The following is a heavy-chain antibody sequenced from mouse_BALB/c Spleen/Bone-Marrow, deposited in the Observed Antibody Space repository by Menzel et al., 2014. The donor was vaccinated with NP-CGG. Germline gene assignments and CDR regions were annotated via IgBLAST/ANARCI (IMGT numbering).Heavy chain of an antibody. Sequence: EVQGVESGGGLVQPGGSLRLSCATSGFTFTDYYMNWVRQPPGKALEWLGFIRNKANGYTTEYSASVKSRFTVSRDNSQNILYLQMNTLRDDDSATYYCARDKGRVFFDYWGQGTTLTVSS. CDR2: IRNKANGYTT. CDR1: GFTFTDYY. V-gene: IGHV7-3*02. CDR3: ARDKGRVFFDY. J-gene: IGHJ2*01.